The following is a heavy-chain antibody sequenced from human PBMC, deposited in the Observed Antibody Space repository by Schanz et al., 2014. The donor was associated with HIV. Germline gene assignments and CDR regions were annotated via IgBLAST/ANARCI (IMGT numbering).Heavy chain of an antibody. V-gene: IGHV1-8*02. Sequence: QVQLVQSGAEVQKPGASVKVSCKASGYSFTIYDINWVRQATGQGLEWMGWVNPKSGNTGYAQKFQGRVTMTRNTSISTAYMELSRLRSDDTAVFYCARVGAGVTVFFDYWGQGTLVSVSS. D-gene: IGHD3-10*01. J-gene: IGHJ4*02. CDR2: VNPKSGNT. CDR1: GYSFTIYD. CDR3: ARVGAGVTVFFDY.